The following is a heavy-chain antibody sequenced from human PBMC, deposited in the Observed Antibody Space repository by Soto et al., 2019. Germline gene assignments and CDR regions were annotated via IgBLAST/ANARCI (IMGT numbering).Heavy chain of an antibody. CDR3: ARLLWYQHQKYMDV. CDR1: GYTFTIYG. Sequence: ASVKVSCKASGYTFTIYGISWVRQAPGQGLEWMGWISAYNGNTNYAQKLQGRVTMTTDTSTSTAYMELRSLRSDDTAVYYCARLLWYQHQKYMDVRGKGTTVTGSS. D-gene: IGHD2-2*01. CDR2: ISAYNGNT. J-gene: IGHJ6*03. V-gene: IGHV1-18*01.